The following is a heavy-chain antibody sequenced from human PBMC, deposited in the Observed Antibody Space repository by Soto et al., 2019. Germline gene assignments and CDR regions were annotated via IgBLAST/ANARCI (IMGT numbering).Heavy chain of an antibody. Sequence: SETLSLTCTVSGGSISSYYWSWIRQPPGKGLEWIGYIYYSGSTNYNPSLKSRVTISVDTSKNQFSLKLSSVTAADTAVYYCARHFRITYYFDSSGYYLDAFDIWGQGTMVTVSS. V-gene: IGHV4-59*08. CDR2: IYYSGST. CDR3: ARHFRITYYFDSSGYYLDAFDI. D-gene: IGHD3-22*01. J-gene: IGHJ3*02. CDR1: GGSISSYY.